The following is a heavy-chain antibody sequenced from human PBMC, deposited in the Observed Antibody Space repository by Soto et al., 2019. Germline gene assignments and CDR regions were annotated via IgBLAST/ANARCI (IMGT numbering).Heavy chain of an antibody. V-gene: IGHV3-64*01. D-gene: IGHD1-7*01. Sequence: EVQLAESGGGMVQPGTSLRLSCVASGFTFSSYDMHWVRQAPGKGLEYVSSISSNGGTTYYGNSVKGRFTISRDNSKNILYLQMGSLRAEDMSVYYCVRRVSGNYDYWGQGTLVTVSS. CDR2: ISSNGGTT. J-gene: IGHJ4*02. CDR3: VRRVSGNYDY. CDR1: GFTFSSYD.